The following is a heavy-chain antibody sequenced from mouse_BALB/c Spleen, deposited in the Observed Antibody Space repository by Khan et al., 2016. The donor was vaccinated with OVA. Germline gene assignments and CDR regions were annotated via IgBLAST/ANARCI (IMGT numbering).Heavy chain of an antibody. D-gene: IGHD1-1*01. Sequence: EVELVESGGGLVRPGGSLKLSCAASGFSFSSYSMSWVRQTPEKRLEWVATISTGGSYTYYPDSVKGRFTISRDNAKNTLYLQMSSLKSEDTDMYYCTRPRGYYGSNPYFDYWGQGTTLTVSS. CDR1: GFSFSSYS. CDR3: TRPRGYYGSNPYFDY. CDR2: ISTGGSYT. V-gene: IGHV5-6-4*01. J-gene: IGHJ2*01.